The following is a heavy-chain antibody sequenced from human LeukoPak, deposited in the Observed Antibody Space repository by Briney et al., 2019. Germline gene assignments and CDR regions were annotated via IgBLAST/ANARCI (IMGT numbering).Heavy chain of an antibody. CDR1: GGSFSGYY. CDR3: ARGRNTIFGVVIDNRFDP. CDR2: INHSGST. Sequence: SETLSLTCAVYGGSFSGYYWSWIRQPPGKGLEWIGEINHSGSTNYNPSLKSRVTISVDTSKNQFSLKLSSVTAADTAVYYCARGRNTIFGVVIDNRFDPWGQGTLVTVSS. J-gene: IGHJ5*02. V-gene: IGHV4-34*01. D-gene: IGHD3-3*01.